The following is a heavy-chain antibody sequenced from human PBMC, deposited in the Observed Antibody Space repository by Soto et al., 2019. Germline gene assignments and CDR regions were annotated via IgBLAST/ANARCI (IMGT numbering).Heavy chain of an antibody. CDR1: GGTFSSYA. Sequence: QVQLVQSGAEVKKPGSSVKVSCKASGGTFSSYAISWVRQAPGQGLEWMGGIITIFGTANYAQKFQGRVTITGDESTSTAYMEVSSLRSQDTAGYYCARPGGNVVVTASGAGADAFDIWGQGAMVTVSS. D-gene: IGHD2-21*02. V-gene: IGHV1-69*12. J-gene: IGHJ3*02. CDR2: IITIFGTA. CDR3: ARPGGNVVVTASGAGADAFDI.